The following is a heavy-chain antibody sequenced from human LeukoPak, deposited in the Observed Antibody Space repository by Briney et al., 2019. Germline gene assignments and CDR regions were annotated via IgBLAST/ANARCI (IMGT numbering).Heavy chain of an antibody. CDR3: ASRNCRGDFYSFDY. CDR1: GGSISGSRHC. CDR2: IYYSGST. D-gene: IGHD2-21*02. J-gene: IGHJ4*02. Sequence: SETQCFTCTVSGGSISGSRHCWGWIRQPPGKGLEWIGTIYYSGSTYYNPSLKSRVTISVDTSKNQFSLKLSSVTAADTAVYYCASRNCRGDFYSFDYWGEGTLVTVSS. V-gene: IGHV4-39*01.